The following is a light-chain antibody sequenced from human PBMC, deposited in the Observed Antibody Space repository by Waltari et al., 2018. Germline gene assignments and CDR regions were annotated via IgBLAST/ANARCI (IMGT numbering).Light chain of an antibody. V-gene: IGLV2-23*01. CDR2: EGT. CDR3: CSYAGGRPHVV. CDR1: SSDVGTYKL. Sequence: QSALTQPASVSGSPGQSITISCTGTSSDVGTYKLVSWYQQHPGKAPKLMIYEGTNRPSGVSNRFSGSKSGNTASLTISGLQAEDEAHYYCCSYAGGRPHVVFGGGTQLTVL. J-gene: IGLJ2*01.